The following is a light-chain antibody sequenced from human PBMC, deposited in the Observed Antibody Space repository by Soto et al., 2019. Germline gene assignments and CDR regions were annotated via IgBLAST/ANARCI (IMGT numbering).Light chain of an antibody. Sequence: EIVLSRSPGTLYLSPGERATLSCRASQSVSSSYLAWYQQKPGQAPRLLIYGASSRATGIPDRFSGSGSGTDFTLTISRLEPEDFAVYYCHQYGSSPTWTFGQGT. J-gene: IGKJ1*01. V-gene: IGKV3-20*01. CDR3: HQYGSSPTWT. CDR2: GAS. CDR1: QSVSSSY.